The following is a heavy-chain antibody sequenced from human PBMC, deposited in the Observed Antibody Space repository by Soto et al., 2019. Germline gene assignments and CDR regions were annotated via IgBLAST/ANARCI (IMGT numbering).Heavy chain of an antibody. D-gene: IGHD3-22*01. J-gene: IGHJ4*02. CDR1: GYTFTSYY. CDR2: INPSGGNT. Sequence: ASVKASCKTSGYTFTSYYIHWVRQAPEQGLEWMGIINPSGGNTNYAQKFQGRVIMTRDTSTSTVYMELSSLRSEDTAVFYCVRVEGHYYDSIGYYSLAYWGQGTLVTVSS. CDR3: VRVEGHYYDSIGYYSLAY. V-gene: IGHV1-46*01.